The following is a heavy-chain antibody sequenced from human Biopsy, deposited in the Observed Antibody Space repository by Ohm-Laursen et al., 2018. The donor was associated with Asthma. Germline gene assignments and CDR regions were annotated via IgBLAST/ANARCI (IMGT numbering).Heavy chain of an antibody. CDR3: ARGDSSNWSHYYFDY. CDR1: GFTVSTNG. Sequence: SLRLSCTASGFTVSTNGMSWVRQPPGKGLEWVSVIYSGGTSHTADSVRGRFTISRDFSKNTLHLQMHSLRVEDTAVYYCARGDSSNWSHYYFDYWGQGTLVTVSS. J-gene: IGHJ4*02. CDR2: IYSGGTS. V-gene: IGHV3-53*01. D-gene: IGHD3-22*01.